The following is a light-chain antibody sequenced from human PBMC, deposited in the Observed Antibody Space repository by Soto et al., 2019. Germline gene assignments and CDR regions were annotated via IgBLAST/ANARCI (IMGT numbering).Light chain of an antibody. Sequence: EVVLTQSPATLSLSQVEGATLSFRASQSVRRYLAWYQHKPGQAPRLLIYDASKRATGIPARFSGSGSGTDFTVTISSLEPEDFAVYYCQQRSDWWSFGQGTKVDI. CDR1: QSVRRY. CDR2: DAS. CDR3: QQRSDWWS. V-gene: IGKV3-11*01. J-gene: IGKJ1*01.